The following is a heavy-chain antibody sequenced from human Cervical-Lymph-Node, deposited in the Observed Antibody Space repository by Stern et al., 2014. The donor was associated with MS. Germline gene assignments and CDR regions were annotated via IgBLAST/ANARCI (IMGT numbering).Heavy chain of an antibody. J-gene: IGHJ4*02. D-gene: IGHD2-2*01. Sequence: VQLVESGGGVVQPGRSLRLSCAASGFNFSTYGMPWVRQAPGKGVEWVAIMSNDGSKKYYAASVKGRFTISRDNPKNTLYLQMNTLRPEDTAVYYCAKICSSTTSNGVDYWGQGTLVIVSP. CDR2: MSNDGSKK. V-gene: IGHV3-30*18. CDR3: AKICSSTTSNGVDY. CDR1: GFNFSTYG.